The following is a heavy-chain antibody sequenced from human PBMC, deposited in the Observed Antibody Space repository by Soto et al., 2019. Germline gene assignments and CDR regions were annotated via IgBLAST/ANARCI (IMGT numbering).Heavy chain of an antibody. Sequence: DVQLFDSGGGLVQPGGSLRLSCAASGFTFSSHAMSWVRQAPGKGLEWVSSVSVYGDTYYADSVKGRFTISRDNSETTLFLQMSGRRAKNTPVNYCAKVSYFHYWVRASLDTVP. J-gene: IGHJ4*02. V-gene: IGHV3-23*01. CDR3: AKVSYFHY. CDR2: VSVYGDT. CDR1: GFTFSSHA.